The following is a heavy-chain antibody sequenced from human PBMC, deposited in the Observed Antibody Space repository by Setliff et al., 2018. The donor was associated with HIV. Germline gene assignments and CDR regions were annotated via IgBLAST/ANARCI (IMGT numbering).Heavy chain of an antibody. D-gene: IGHD3-10*01. J-gene: IGHJ6*02. CDR1: GGSISSDNW. Sequence: SETLSLTCAVSGGSISSDNWWTWVRQPPGKGLEWIGEIYHSEYTNYNASLKSRVSMSVDKSKNQFSLNLMSVTAADTAVYYCAREGDGRINIIRGVESYFYYGMDVWGQGTTVTVSS. V-gene: IGHV4-4*02. CDR2: IYHSEYT. CDR3: AREGDGRINIIRGVESYFYYGMDV.